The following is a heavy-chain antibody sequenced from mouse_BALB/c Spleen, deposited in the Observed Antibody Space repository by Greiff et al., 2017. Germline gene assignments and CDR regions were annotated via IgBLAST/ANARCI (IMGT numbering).Heavy chain of an antibody. D-gene: IGHD2-3*01. CDR2: IDPENGNT. V-gene: IGHV14-1*02. J-gene: IGHJ3*01. Sequence: EVKLMESGAELVRPGALVKLSCKASGFNIKDYYMHWVKQRPEQGLEWIGWIDPENGNTIYDPKFQGKASITADTSSNTAYLQLSSLTSEDTAVYYCARPLIYDGSPFAYWGQGTLVTVSA. CDR1: GFNIKDYY. CDR3: ARPLIYDGSPFAY.